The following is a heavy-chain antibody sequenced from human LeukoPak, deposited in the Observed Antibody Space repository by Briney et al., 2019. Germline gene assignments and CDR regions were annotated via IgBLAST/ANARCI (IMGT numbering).Heavy chain of an antibody. Sequence: SETLSLTCAVSGGSISSDNWWSWVRQPPGKGLEWVGEIYHRGSTNYNPSLKSRVTMSVDKSKNQFSLKLSSVTAADTAVYYCARDYDYGDYSYFDYWGQGTLVTVSS. CDR3: ARDYDYGDYSYFDY. J-gene: IGHJ4*02. CDR2: IYHRGST. D-gene: IGHD4-17*01. V-gene: IGHV4-4*02. CDR1: GGSISSDNW.